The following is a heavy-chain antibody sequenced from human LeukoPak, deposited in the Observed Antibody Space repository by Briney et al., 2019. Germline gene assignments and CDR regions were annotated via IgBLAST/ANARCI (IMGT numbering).Heavy chain of an antibody. CDR2: IYYTGST. CDR1: GGSISSHY. D-gene: IGHD5-24*01. V-gene: IGHV4-59*08. CDR3: ARHLGKQMAD. Sequence: PSETLSLTCTVSGGSISSHYCRWIRQPPGKGLEWIGYIYYTGSTNYNPSLKSRVTISVDTSKNQFSLKLSSVTAADTAVYYCARHLGKQMADWGQGTLVTVSS. J-gene: IGHJ4*02.